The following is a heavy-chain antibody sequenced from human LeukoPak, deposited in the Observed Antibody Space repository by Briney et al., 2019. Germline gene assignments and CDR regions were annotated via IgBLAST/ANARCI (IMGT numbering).Heavy chain of an antibody. CDR2: LSSNGGRR. V-gene: IGHV3-64*04. Sequence: GGSLRLSCSASGFTFSKYAMHWVRQAPGKGLEYVSALSSNGGRRFYADSVKGRFTISKDNAKNTLWLHMNSLRAEDTAVYYCVRALAGLDDYWGQGSLVTVSS. CDR1: GFTFSKYA. CDR3: VRALAGLDDY. D-gene: IGHD3-9*01. J-gene: IGHJ4*02.